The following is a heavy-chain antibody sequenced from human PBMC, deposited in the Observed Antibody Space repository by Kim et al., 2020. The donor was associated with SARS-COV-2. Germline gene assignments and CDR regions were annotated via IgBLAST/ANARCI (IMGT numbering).Heavy chain of an antibody. V-gene: IGHV1-18*01. Sequence: ASVKVSCKASGYTFTSYGISWVRQAPGQGLEWMGWISAYNGNTNNAQKLQGRVTMTTDTSTSTAYMELRRLRSDDTAVYYCARAERRITIFGVVTAFDYWGQGTLVTVSS. D-gene: IGHD3-3*01. CDR1: GYTFTSYG. CDR3: ARAERRITIFGVVTAFDY. CDR2: ISAYNGNT. J-gene: IGHJ4*02.